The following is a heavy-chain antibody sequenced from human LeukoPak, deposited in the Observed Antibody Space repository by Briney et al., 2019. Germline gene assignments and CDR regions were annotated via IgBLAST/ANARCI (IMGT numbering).Heavy chain of an antibody. CDR2: IKQDGSEK. D-gene: IGHD4-17*01. Sequence: SGGSLRLSCAASGFTFTTYWMSWVRQAPVKGLEWVANIKQDGSEKYFVDSVKGRFTISRDNAKNSLYLQMNSLRAEDTAVYYCAREKLDGDYFFDYWGQGTLVTVSS. J-gene: IGHJ4*02. V-gene: IGHV3-7*01. CDR3: AREKLDGDYFFDY. CDR1: GFTFTTYW.